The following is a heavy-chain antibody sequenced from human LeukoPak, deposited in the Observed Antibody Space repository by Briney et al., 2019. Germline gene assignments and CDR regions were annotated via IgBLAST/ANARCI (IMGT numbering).Heavy chain of an antibody. J-gene: IGHJ4*02. V-gene: IGHV3-23*01. CDR1: GFTFSSYS. Sequence: GGSLRLSCAASGFTFSSYSMNWVRQAPGKGLESVSVITDGADTYYADSVKGRFTISRDNSQNTVHLQMDNLRADDTAVYYCAKVDYWSPENYLDSWGQGTLVTVSS. CDR3: AKVDYWSPENYLDS. D-gene: IGHD1-1*01. CDR2: ITDGADT.